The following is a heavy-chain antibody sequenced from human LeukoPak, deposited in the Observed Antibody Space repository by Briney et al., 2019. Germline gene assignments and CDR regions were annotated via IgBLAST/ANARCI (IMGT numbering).Heavy chain of an antibody. CDR3: ARDYYYYYYYMDV. CDR1: GFTFSSYW. V-gene: IGHV3-74*01. CDR2: INSDGSST. Sequence: GGSLRLSCAASGFTFSSYWMHWVRHAPGKGLVWVSRINSDGSSTSYADSVKGRFTISRDNAKNSLYLQMNSLRAEDTAVYYCARDYYYYYYYMDVWGKGTTVTISS. J-gene: IGHJ6*03.